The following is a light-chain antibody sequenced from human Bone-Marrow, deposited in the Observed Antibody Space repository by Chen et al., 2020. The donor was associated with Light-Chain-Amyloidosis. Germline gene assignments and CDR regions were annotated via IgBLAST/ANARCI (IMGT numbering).Light chain of an antibody. J-gene: IGKJ4*01. V-gene: IGKV3-20*01. CDR2: GSS. CDR1: QTIRSNY. Sequence: EIVLTQSPGTLSLSPGEGANLSCRASQTIRSNYLTWYQQKFGQAPRLLIYGSSSRATGIPDRFTGSESGTDFTLTINRLEPEDFAMYYCQQYGTSPLTFGGGTKVEIK. CDR3: QQYGTSPLT.